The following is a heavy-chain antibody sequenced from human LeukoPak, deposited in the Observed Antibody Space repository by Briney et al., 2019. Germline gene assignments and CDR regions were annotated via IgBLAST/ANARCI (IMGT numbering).Heavy chain of an antibody. CDR2: ISYDGIKK. D-gene: IGHD5-18*01. Sequence: PGGSLRLSCAASGFTFSSYGIHWVRQAPGKGLEWVAVISYDGIKKFYADSVKGRFTISRDNSKNTLYLQMNSLRAEDTAVYYCAKDSLDTAMVLYFDYWGQGTLVTVSS. J-gene: IGHJ4*02. CDR1: GFTFSSYG. V-gene: IGHV3-30*18. CDR3: AKDSLDTAMVLYFDY.